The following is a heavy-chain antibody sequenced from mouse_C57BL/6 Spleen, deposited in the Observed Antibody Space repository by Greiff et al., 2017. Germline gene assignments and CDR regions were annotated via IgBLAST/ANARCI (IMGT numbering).Heavy chain of an antibody. CDR1: GFTFSDYG. CDR2: ISSGSSTI. Sequence: EVQRVESGGGLVKPGGSLILSCAASGFTFSDYGMHWVRQAPEKGLEWVAYISSGSSTIYYADTVKGRFTISRDNAKNTLFLQMTSLRSEDTAMYYCARRVTTGYWYFDVWGTGTTVTVSS. CDR3: ARRVTTGYWYFDV. J-gene: IGHJ1*03. D-gene: IGHD2-2*01. V-gene: IGHV5-17*01.